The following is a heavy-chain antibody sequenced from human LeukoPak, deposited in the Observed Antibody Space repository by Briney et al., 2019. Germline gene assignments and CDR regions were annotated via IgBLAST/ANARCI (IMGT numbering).Heavy chain of an antibody. CDR2: IKEDGSEK. CDR1: GFTFNSDW. V-gene: IGHV3-7*01. Sequence: PGGSLRLSCTASGFTFNSDWTAWVRQAPGKGLEWVANIKEDGSEKNYVGSVKGRFTISRDNAENSVYLQMNDLRAEDTGVYYCVTKEPSTSGWSYWGQGTLVTVSS. CDR3: VTKEPSTSGWSY. D-gene: IGHD6-19*01. J-gene: IGHJ4*02.